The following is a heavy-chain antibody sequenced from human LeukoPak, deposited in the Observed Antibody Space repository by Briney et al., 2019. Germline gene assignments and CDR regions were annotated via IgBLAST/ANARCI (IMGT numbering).Heavy chain of an antibody. J-gene: IGHJ4*02. Sequence: SETLSLTCTVSGGSISGSSYYWGWIRQPPGKGLEWIGSIYYSGSTYYNPSLKSRVTISVDTSKNQFSLKLSSVTAADTAVYYCARRKMDYFDYWGQGTLVTVSS. D-gene: IGHD5-24*01. CDR2: IYYSGST. CDR3: ARRKMDYFDY. V-gene: IGHV4-39*01. CDR1: GGSISGSSYY.